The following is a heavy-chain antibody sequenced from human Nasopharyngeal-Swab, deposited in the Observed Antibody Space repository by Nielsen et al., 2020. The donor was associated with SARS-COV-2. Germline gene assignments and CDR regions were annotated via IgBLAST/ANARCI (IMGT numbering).Heavy chain of an antibody. CDR1: GGSFTGYY. J-gene: IGHJ4*02. D-gene: IGHD4-17*01. V-gene: IGHV4-4*07. CDR3: ARDESGDYLGLPFDH. Sequence: SQTLSLTCAVYGGSFTGYYWSWIRQSPGKGLEWIGTVFSSGSTYNPSLKSRVTMSVDTSKNQFSLKLTSVTAADTAVYYCARDESGDYLGLPFDHWGRGTLVTVSS. CDR2: VFSSGST.